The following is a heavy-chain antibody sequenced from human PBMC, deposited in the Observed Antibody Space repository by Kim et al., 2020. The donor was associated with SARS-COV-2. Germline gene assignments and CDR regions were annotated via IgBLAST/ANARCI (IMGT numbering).Heavy chain of an antibody. CDR3: ARLPHDSSGYVDC. J-gene: IGHJ4*02. CDR2: VYHSGST. CDR1: GGSISNSFNY. V-gene: IGHV4-39*01. D-gene: IGHD3-22*01. Sequence: SETLSLTCTVSGGSISNSFNYWGWIRQPPGKGLEWIGSVYHSGSTYDSPSLKSRVTVSVDTSKNQFSLKLTSVTAADTGVYFCARLPHDSSGYVDCWCQGFLVTVSS.